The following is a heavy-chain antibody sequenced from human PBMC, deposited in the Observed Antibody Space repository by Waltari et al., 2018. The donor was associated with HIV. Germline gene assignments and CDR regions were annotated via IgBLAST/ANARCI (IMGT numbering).Heavy chain of an antibody. V-gene: IGHV1-8*01. CDR2: MNPNSGNT. D-gene: IGHD6-13*01. J-gene: IGHJ6*02. Sequence: QVQLVQSGAEVKKPGASVKVSCKASGYTFPSFDINWVRPATGQGLEWMGWMNPNSGNTGYAQKFQGRVTMTRNTSITTAYMELGSLRSEDTAVYYCARKGIAGHGGGMDVWGQGTPVTVSS. CDR1: GYTFPSFD. CDR3: ARKGIAGHGGGMDV.